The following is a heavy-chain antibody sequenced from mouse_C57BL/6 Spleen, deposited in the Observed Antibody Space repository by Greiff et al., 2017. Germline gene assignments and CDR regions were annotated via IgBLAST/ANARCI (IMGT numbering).Heavy chain of an antibody. CDR1: GFSINSDCY. V-gene: IGHV3-3*01. CDR2: TFYSGIT. J-gene: IGHJ4*01. Sequence: EVKLQESGPSLVRPSQTLSLTCTVTGFSINSDCYWIWIRQFPGNKLEYIGYTFYSGITYYNPSLESRTYITRDTSKNQFSLKLSSVTTEDTATSYCARGDYDGRDYYAMDYWGQGTSVTVSS. CDR3: ARGDYDGRDYYAMDY. D-gene: IGHD2-4*01.